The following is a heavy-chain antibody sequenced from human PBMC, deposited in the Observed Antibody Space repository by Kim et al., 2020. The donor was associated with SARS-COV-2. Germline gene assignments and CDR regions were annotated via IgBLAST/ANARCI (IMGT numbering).Heavy chain of an antibody. J-gene: IGHJ4*02. D-gene: IGHD6-19*01. CDR2: VNNGGNA. CDR3: AKDHPSSGWPAFDS. Sequence: GGSLRLSCAASGFTFSSRAMSWVRQAPGKGPEWVASVNNGGNAYYADSMKGRFTVSRDITRDTLYLQMNSLRAEDTALYFCAKDHPSSGWPAFDSWGQGT. CDR1: GFTFSSRA. V-gene: IGHV3-23*01.